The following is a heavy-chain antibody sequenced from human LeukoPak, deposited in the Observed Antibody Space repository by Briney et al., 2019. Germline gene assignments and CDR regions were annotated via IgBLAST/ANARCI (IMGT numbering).Heavy chain of an antibody. CDR1: GFTFSSYW. D-gene: IGHD3-10*01. V-gene: IGHV3-23*01. J-gene: IGHJ5*02. CDR3: AKDRAMVRGVPVFDP. Sequence: GGSLRLSCAASGFTFSSYWMHWVRQAPGKGLEWVSGIGGSGGSTYYADSVKGRFTISRDNSKNTLYLQMNSLRAEDTAVYYCAKDRAMVRGVPVFDPWGQGTLVTVSS. CDR2: IGGSGGST.